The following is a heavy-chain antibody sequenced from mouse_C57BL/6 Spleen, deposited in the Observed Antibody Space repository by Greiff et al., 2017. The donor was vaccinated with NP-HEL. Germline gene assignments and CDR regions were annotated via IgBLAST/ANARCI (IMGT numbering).Heavy chain of an antibody. J-gene: IGHJ2*01. Sequence: QVQLQQPGAELVRPGSSVKLSCKASGYTFTSYWMDWVKQRPGQGLEWIGNIYPSDSETHYNQKFKDKATLTVDKSSSTAYMQLSSLTSEDSAVYYCARSVYSNYCDYWGQGTTLTVSS. CDR1: GYTFTSYW. CDR2: IYPSDSET. CDR3: ARSVYSNYCDY. D-gene: IGHD2-5*01. V-gene: IGHV1-61*01.